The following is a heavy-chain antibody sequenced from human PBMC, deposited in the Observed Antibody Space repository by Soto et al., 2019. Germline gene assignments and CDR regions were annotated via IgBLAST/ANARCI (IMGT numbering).Heavy chain of an antibody. V-gene: IGHV3-33*01. D-gene: IGHD1-1*01. CDR2: IWYDGSNK. CDR1: GFTFSSHG. CDR3: AGWSDNKVIAP. J-gene: IGHJ5*02. Sequence: QVQLVESGGGVVQPGRSLRLSCAASGFTFSSHGMHWVRQAPGKGLEWVAVIWYDGSNKYYTDSVKGRFTISRDNSKNMLVLQMDSLSAEDTAVYYCAGWSDNKVIAPWGQGTLVTVSS.